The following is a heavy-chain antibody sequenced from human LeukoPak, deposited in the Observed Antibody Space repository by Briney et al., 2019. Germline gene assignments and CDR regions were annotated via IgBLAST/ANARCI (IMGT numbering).Heavy chain of an antibody. D-gene: IGHD3-22*01. CDR2: ISGSGPST. J-gene: IGHJ4*02. Sequence: GGSLRLSCAASGFIFQNYAMSWVRQAPGKRLEWASSISGSGPSTDYADSVKGRFTISRDKAKNTLYLQMNSLRAEDTAVYYCARLPTFYYDSSHYHYDYWGQGTLVTVSS. V-gene: IGHV3-23*01. CDR3: ARLPTFYYDSSHYHYDY. CDR1: GFIFQNYA.